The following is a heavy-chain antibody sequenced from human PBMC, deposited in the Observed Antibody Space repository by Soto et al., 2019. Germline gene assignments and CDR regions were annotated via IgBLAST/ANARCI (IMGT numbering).Heavy chain of an antibody. CDR3: ARECSCQGATCAIDV. CDR2: IDPGGGRT. Sequence: VSSSAPLHSFGSHGIHCGRHAPGQGLQWMGIIDPGGGRTAYAQKFQGRVTLTRDMSTSTVYRELTSLTYDDTAVYYCARECSCQGATCAIDVGGQ. J-gene: IGHJ3*01. D-gene: IGHD3-10*02. V-gene: IGHV1-46*01. CDR1: LHSFGSHG.